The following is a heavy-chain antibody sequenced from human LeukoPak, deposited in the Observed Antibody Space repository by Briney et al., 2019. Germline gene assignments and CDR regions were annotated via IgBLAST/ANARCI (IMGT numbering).Heavy chain of an antibody. D-gene: IGHD3-22*01. CDR3: AKTGHYYDRNY. Sequence: QSGGSLRLSCAASGFTFSSYGMHWVRQAPGKGLEWVAVIWYDGSNKYYADSVKGRFTISRDNSKNTLYLQMNSLRAEDTAVYYCAKTGHYYDRNYWGQGTLVTVSS. CDR1: GFTFSSYG. V-gene: IGHV3-33*06. J-gene: IGHJ4*02. CDR2: IWYDGSNK.